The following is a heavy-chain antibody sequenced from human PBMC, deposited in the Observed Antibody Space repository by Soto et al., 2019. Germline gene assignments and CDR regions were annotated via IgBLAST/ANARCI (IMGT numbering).Heavy chain of an antibody. CDR1: GFTFGDYA. J-gene: IGHJ3*02. CDR3: ITSDYYDSSGYYYDAFDI. D-gene: IGHD3-22*01. CDR2: IRSKAYGGTT. Sequence: GSLRLSCTASGFTFGDYAMSWVRQAPGKGLEWVGFIRSKAYGGTTEYAASVKGRFTISRDDSKSIAYLQMNSLKTEDTAVYYCITSDYYDSSGYYYDAFDIWGQGTMVTVAS. V-gene: IGHV3-49*04.